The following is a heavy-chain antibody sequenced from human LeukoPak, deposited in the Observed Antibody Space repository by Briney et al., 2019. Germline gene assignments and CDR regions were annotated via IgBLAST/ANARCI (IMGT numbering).Heavy chain of an antibody. J-gene: IGHJ4*02. V-gene: IGHV4-59*08. CDR1: GGSISSYY. Sequence: PSETLSFTCTVSGGSISSYYWSWIRQPPGKGLEWIGYIYYSGSTNYNPSLKSRVTISVDTSKNQFSLKLSSVTAADTAVYYCARHGNLSKTYYFDYWGQGTLVTVSS. CDR2: IYYSGST. D-gene: IGHD4-23*01. CDR3: ARHGNLSKTYYFDY.